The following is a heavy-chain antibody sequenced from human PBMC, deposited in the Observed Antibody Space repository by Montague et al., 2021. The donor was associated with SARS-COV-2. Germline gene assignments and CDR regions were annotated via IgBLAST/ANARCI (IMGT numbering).Heavy chain of an antibody. CDR1: GGSISSSSYY. CDR2: IYYSGST. V-gene: IGHV4-39*07. J-gene: IGHJ4*02. D-gene: IGHD3-22*01. CDR3: ARGWFSPMLVVVIRGPFDY. Sequence: SDTLSLTCTVSGGSISSSSYYWGWIRQPPGKGLEWIGTIYYSGSTYYSPSLKSRVTISVDTSKNQFSLKLSSVTAADTAVYYCARGWFSPMLVVVIRGPFDYWGQGALVTVSS.